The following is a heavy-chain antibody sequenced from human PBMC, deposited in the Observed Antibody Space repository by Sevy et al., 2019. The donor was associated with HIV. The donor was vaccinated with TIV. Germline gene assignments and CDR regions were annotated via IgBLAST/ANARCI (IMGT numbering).Heavy chain of an antibody. J-gene: IGHJ6*02. V-gene: IGHV3-23*01. CDR1: GFTFDNYA. CDR3: ARGSTYYDFWSGTSDYGMDV. Sequence: GGSLRLSCAASGFTFDNYAMTWVRQTPGKGLEWVSTLDNSGDNTYNADSVKGRFTISRDNSKNTLYLQMDSLRAEDTAVYYCARGSTYYDFWSGTSDYGMDVWGQGTTVTVSS. CDR2: LDNSGDNT. D-gene: IGHD3-3*01.